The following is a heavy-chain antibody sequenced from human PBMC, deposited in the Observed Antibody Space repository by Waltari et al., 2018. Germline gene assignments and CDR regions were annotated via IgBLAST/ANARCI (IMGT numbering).Heavy chain of an antibody. CDR2: INWNGGST. J-gene: IGHJ4*02. Sequence: EVQLVESGGGLVQPGGSLRLSCAASGFTFSSYWMSWVRQAPGKGLEWVSGINWNGGSTGYADSVKGRFTISRDNAKNSLYLQMNSLRAEDTALYYCARAWFSDRYNPPYFDYWGQGTLVTVSS. D-gene: IGHD1-20*01. CDR1: GFTFSSYW. V-gene: IGHV3-20*04. CDR3: ARAWFSDRYNPPYFDY.